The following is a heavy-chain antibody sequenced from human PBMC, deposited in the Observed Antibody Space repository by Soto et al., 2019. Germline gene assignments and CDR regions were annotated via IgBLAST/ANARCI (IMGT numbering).Heavy chain of an antibody. CDR3: ASDLVGASDSYGLDV. V-gene: IGHV3-33*01. CDR2: IWHDGNNK. CDR1: GFTFSNYG. Sequence: QVQLVESGGGVVQPGRSLRLSCAASGFTFSNYGMHWVRQAPGKGLEWVAIIWHDGNNKYYADSVRGRFIISRDNSKNRLYLQMNSLRAEDTAVYYCASDLVGASDSYGLDVWGQVTPVTVSS. J-gene: IGHJ6*02. D-gene: IGHD1-26*01.